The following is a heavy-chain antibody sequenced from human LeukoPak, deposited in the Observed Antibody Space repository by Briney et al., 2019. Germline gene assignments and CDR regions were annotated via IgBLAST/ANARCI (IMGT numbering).Heavy chain of an antibody. J-gene: IGHJ5*02. Sequence: SETLSLTCIVSGGSICDSIVSHSSGWLRHPPGTGLEWIGYIYFKGRTNYSPSLKSRVTLSVDTSKNQFSMKLISVTAADTAVYYCARTARSRDWFDPWGQGSLVTVSS. V-gene: IGHV4-61*05. CDR1: GGSICDSIVSHS. D-gene: IGHD2-21*02. CDR3: ARTARSRDWFDP. CDR2: IYFKGRT.